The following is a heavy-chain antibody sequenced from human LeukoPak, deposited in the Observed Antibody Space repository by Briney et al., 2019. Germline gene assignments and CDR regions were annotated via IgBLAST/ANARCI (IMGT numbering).Heavy chain of an antibody. J-gene: IGHJ4*02. CDR1: GGTFSSYA. CDR3: ARLEITTVTTSDY. V-gene: IGHV1-69*13. CDR2: IIPIFGTA. Sequence: SVKVSCKASGGTFSSYAISWVRQAPGRGLEWMGGIIPIFGTANYAQKFQGRVTITADESTSTAYMELSSLRSEDTAVYYCARLEITTVTTSDYWGQGTLVTVSS. D-gene: IGHD4-17*01.